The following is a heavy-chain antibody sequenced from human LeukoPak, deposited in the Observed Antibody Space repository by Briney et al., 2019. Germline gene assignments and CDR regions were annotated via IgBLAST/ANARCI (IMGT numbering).Heavy chain of an antibody. J-gene: IGHJ4*02. CDR2: FDPEDGET. D-gene: IGHD2-2*01. Sequence: ASVKVSCKVSGYTLTELSMHWVRQAPGKGLEWMGGFDPEDGETIYAQKFQGRVTMTEDTSTDTAYMELSSLRSEDTAVYYCASRPAVVPAASGDYWGQGTLVTVSS. V-gene: IGHV1-24*01. CDR3: ASRPAVVPAASGDY. CDR1: GYTLTELS.